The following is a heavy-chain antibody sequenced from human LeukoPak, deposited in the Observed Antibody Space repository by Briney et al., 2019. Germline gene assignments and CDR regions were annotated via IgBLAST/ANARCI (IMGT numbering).Heavy chain of an antibody. D-gene: IGHD2-2*01. CDR3: ARGRPTHAYCSSTSCYRKQGYYFDY. J-gene: IGHJ4*02. CDR2: SNHSGSN. V-gene: IGHV4-34*01. Sequence: PSETLSLTCGVYGGSFSGYYWSWIRQPPGKGLEWIGESNHSGSNNCNPSLKSRVTISVDTSKNQFSLKLSSVTAADTAVYYCARGRPTHAYCSSTSCYRKQGYYFDYWGQGTLVTVSS. CDR1: GGSFSGYY.